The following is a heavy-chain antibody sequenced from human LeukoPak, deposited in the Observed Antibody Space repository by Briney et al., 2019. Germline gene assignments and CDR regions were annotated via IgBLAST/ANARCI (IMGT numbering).Heavy chain of an antibody. D-gene: IGHD2-15*01. CDR1: GYTFTDYY. J-gene: IGHJ6*02. V-gene: IGHV1-2*02. CDR3: ASYCSGGSCYSGGGYGMDV. CDR2: IDPNSGGT. Sequence: ASVKVSCKASGYTFTDYYIHWVRQAPGQGLEWMGWIDPNSGGTNCAQKFQGGVTMTRDTSISTAYMELSRLRSDDTAVYYCASYCSGGSCYSGGGYGMDVWGQGTTVTVSS.